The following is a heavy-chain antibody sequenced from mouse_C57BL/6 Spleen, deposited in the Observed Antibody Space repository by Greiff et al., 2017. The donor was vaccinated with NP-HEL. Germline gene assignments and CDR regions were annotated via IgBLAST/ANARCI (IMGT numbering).Heavy chain of an antibody. CDR3: ARGGYYGSSPYWYFDV. D-gene: IGHD1-1*01. J-gene: IGHJ1*03. CDR1: GFSLTSYA. CDR2: IWTGGGT. Sequence: VQLQQSGPGLVAPSQSLSITCTVSGFSLTSYAISWVRQPPGKGLEWLGVIWTGGGTNYNSALKSRLSISKDNSKSQVFLKMNSLQTDDTARYYCARGGYYGSSPYWYFDVWGTGTTVTVSS. V-gene: IGHV2-9-1*01.